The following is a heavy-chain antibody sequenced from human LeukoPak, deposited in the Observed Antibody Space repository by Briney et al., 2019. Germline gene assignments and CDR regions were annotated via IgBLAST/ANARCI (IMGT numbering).Heavy chain of an antibody. D-gene: IGHD1-26*01. J-gene: IGHJ4*02. CDR2: ISYHGTST. Sequence: GTSLRLSCAVSGFSISESGMHWVRQAPGKGLEWVAMISYHGTSTYYGDPVKGRFTISRDNAKNSLYLQMNSLRDEDTAVYYCARELFDGSYYFDYWGQGTLVTVSS. CDR1: GFSISESG. V-gene: IGHV3-30*03. CDR3: ARELFDGSYYFDY.